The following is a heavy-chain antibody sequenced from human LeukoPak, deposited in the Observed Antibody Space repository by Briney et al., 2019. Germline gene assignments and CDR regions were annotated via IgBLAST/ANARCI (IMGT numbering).Heavy chain of an antibody. D-gene: IGHD2-15*01. V-gene: IGHV3-23*01. CDR2: SGDSDGSK. CDR3: AKGGCRGTCNPLAY. Sequence: GGSLRLSCAAYGFPFIGSGMSWLRQAPGKGLEWIYSSGDSDGSKYYADSLKGRFTISRDNSKNTLYLQTNNLRAEDTAVYYCAKGGCRGTCNPLAYWGQGALVTVSP. J-gene: IGHJ4*02. CDR1: GFPFIGSG.